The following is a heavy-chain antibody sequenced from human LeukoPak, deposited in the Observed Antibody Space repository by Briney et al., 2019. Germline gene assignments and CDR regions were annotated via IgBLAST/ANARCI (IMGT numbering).Heavy chain of an antibody. CDR3: ARDRVAVADTRVYYYGMDV. CDR1: GGSISSYY. Sequence: ASETLSLTCTVSGGSISSYYWSWIRQPPGKGLEWIGYIYYSGSTNYNPSLKSRVTISVDMSKNQFSLKLSSVTAADTAVYYCARDRVAVADTRVYYYGMDVWGQGTTVTVSS. D-gene: IGHD6-19*01. V-gene: IGHV4-59*01. J-gene: IGHJ6*02. CDR2: IYYSGST.